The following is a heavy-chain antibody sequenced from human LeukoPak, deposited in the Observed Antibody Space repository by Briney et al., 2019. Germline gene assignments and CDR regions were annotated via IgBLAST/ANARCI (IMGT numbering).Heavy chain of an antibody. CDR1: GGSFSGYY. CDR2: IYSSGST. J-gene: IGHJ4*02. D-gene: IGHD1-26*01. Sequence: SETLSLTCAVYGGSFSGYYWGWIRQPPGKGLEWIGGIYSSGSTYYNASLQSRVTISIETSKNQISLRLNSVTAADTAMYYCAKSGGYGLIDYWGQGTLVTVSS. CDR3: AKSGGYGLIDY. V-gene: IGHV4-34*01.